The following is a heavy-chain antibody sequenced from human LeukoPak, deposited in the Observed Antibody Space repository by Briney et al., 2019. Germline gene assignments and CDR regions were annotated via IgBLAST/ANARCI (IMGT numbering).Heavy chain of an antibody. V-gene: IGHV3-30*03. CDR2: IAYDGNNT. Sequence: GRSLRLSCVASGFIFSDYGIQWVRQAPGKGLEWVAVIAYDGNNTYYGDSVRGRFTISRDNSKKMVYLEMNSLRVEDTAVYYCARDGGDGYNYVIDYWGQGTLVTVSS. J-gene: IGHJ4*02. D-gene: IGHD5-24*01. CDR3: ARDGGDGYNYVIDY. CDR1: GFIFSDYG.